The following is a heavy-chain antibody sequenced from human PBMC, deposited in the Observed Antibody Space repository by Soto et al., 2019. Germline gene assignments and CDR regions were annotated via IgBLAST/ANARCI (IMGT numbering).Heavy chain of an antibody. CDR2: IYYSGST. CDR3: ARSYDYGAKFYEVAFDI. CDR1: GGSISSYY. V-gene: IGHV4-59*01. Sequence: SETLSLTCTVSGGSISSYYWSWIRQPPGKGLEWIGYIYYSGSTNYNPSLKSRVTISVDTSKNQFSLKLSSVTAADTAVYYCARSYDYGAKFYEVAFDIWGQGTMVTVSS. J-gene: IGHJ3*02. D-gene: IGHD4-17*01.